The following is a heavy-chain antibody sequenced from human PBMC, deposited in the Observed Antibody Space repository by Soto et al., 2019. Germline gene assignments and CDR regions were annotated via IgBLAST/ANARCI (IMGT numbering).Heavy chain of an antibody. CDR3: ARRNMYDYYMDV. CDR2: INAGNGNT. Sequence: GQRLEWMGWINAGNGNTKYSQKFQGRVTITRDTSASTAYMELSSLRSEDTAVYYCARRNMYDYYMDVRGKGTSVTVS. V-gene: IGHV1-3*01. J-gene: IGHJ6*03.